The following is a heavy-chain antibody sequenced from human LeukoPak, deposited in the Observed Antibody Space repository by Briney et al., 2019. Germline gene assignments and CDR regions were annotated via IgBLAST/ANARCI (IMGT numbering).Heavy chain of an antibody. D-gene: IGHD2-2*01. V-gene: IGHV3-53*01. CDR2: IYSGGST. Sequence: AGGSLRLSCAASGFTVSSNYMSWVRQAPGKGLEWVSVIYSGGSTYYADSVKGRFTISRDNSKNTLYLQMNSLRAEDTAVYYCARDRDIVVVPAAHPNYFDYWGQGTLVTVSS. J-gene: IGHJ4*02. CDR1: GFTVSSNY. CDR3: ARDRDIVVVPAAHPNYFDY.